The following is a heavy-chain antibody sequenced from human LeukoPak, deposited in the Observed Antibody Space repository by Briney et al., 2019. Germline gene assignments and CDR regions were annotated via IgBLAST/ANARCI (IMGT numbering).Heavy chain of an antibody. CDR3: ARDHFYGSGSYPFPFDP. J-gene: IGHJ5*02. D-gene: IGHD3-10*01. Sequence: PSETLSLTCTVSGGSISNGSYYWSWIRQHPGKGLEWIGYIYYSGSTYYNPSLKSRVTISVDTSKNQFSLKLSSVTAADTAVYYCARDHFYGSGSYPFPFDPWGQGTLVTVSS. CDR1: GGSISNGSYY. V-gene: IGHV4-31*03. CDR2: IYYSGST.